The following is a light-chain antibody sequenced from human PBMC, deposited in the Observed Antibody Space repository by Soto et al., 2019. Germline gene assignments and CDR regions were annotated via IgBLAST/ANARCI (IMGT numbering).Light chain of an antibody. J-gene: IGKJ1*01. CDR1: QSVNRRS. CDR3: QQYDNPRT. Sequence: IVLTQSPGTLSLSPGEGATLSCRASQSVNRRSLAWYQQQPGQAPMLLITGISNRATGIPYRFSGSGSGADVTLIISRLEPEDFAVYYCQQYDNPRTFGQGTKVEIK. V-gene: IGKV3-20*01. CDR2: GIS.